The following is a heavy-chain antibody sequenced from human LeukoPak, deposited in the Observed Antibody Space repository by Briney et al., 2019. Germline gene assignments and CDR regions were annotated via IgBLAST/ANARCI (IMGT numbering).Heavy chain of an antibody. CDR2: ISWNSGSI. V-gene: IGHV3-9*03. CDR1: GFTFDDYA. D-gene: IGHD6-19*01. CDR3: AKDQRALSGMAVAGLDY. Sequence: PGGSLRLSCAASGFTFDDYAMHWVRQAPGKGLEWVSGISWNSGSIGYADSVKGRFTISRDNAKNSLYLQMNSLRAEDMALYYCAKDQRALSGMAVAGLDYWGQGTLVTVSS. J-gene: IGHJ4*02.